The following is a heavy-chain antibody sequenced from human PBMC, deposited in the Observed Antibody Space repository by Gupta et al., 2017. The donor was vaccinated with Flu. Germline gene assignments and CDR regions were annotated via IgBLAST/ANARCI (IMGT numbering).Heavy chain of an antibody. CDR2: IWYDGSNK. V-gene: IGHV3-33*01. Sequence: QVQLVESGGGVVQPGRSLRLSCAASGFTFSSYGMHWVHQAPGKGLAWVAVIWYDGSNKYYADSVKGRFTISRDDSKNTLYLQMNSLRAEDTAVYYCARDRLVVVPAATTNYYYYYGMDVWGQGTTVTVSS. CDR1: GFTFSSYG. J-gene: IGHJ6*02. D-gene: IGHD2-2*01. CDR3: ARDRLVVVPAATTNYYYYYGMDV.